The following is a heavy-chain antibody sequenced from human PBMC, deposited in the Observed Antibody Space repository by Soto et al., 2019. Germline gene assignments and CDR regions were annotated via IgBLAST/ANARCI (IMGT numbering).Heavy chain of an antibody. Sequence: GGSLRLSCAASGFTFSSYAMSWVRQAPGKGLEWVSAISGSGGSTYYADSVKGRFTISRDNSKNTLYLQMNSLRAEDTAVYYCAKDPNPVVPAASWLLYWGQGTLVTVSS. D-gene: IGHD2-2*01. CDR1: GFTFSSYA. CDR3: AKDPNPVVPAASWLLY. V-gene: IGHV3-23*01. CDR2: ISGSGGST. J-gene: IGHJ4*02.